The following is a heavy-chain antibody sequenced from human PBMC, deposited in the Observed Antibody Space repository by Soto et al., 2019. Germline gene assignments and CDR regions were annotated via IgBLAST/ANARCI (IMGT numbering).Heavy chain of an antibody. J-gene: IGHJ4*02. CDR2: IHHAGPT. V-gene: IGHV4-30-4*08. CDR3: ARGVTTVTSFDY. Sequence: SETLSLTCTVSGGSITTIDYYWTWTRQLPGEGLEWIAYIHHAGPTYYNPSLQSRITISVDTSQNQFSLKLSSVTAADTAVYFCARGVTTVTSFDYWGQGTLVTVST. CDR1: GGSITTIDYY. D-gene: IGHD4-17*01.